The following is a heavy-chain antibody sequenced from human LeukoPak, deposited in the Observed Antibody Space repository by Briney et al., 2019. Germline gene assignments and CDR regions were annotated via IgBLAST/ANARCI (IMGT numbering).Heavy chain of an antibody. CDR1: GYTFTGYY. V-gene: IGHV1-2*02. CDR3: ATPGGLDSNYIFDY. D-gene: IGHD4-11*01. J-gene: IGHJ4*02. Sequence: VASVKVSCKASGYTFTGYYMHWVRQAPGQGLEWLGWINPNSGGTNYVQKFQGRVTMTRDTSISTAYMELSRLRSDDTAVYYCATPGGLDSNYIFDYWGQGTLVTVSS. CDR2: INPNSGGT.